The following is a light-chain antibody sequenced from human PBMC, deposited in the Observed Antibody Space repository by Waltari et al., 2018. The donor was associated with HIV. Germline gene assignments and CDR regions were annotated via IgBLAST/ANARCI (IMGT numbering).Light chain of an antibody. CDR2: EVG. J-gene: IGLJ1*01. Sequence: QSALTQPASVSGSPGQSITISCTDSSSAMSTYNRFSWYQPFPGKAPKLIIYEVGNRPSGVSNRFSGSKSGNTASLTISGLQAEDEADYYCISYTTTNYYVFGPGTWVTVL. V-gene: IGLV2-14*01. CDR3: ISYTTTNYYV. CDR1: SSAMSTYNR.